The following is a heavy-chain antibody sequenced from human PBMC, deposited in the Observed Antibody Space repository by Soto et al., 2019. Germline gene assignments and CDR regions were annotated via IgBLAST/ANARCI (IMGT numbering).Heavy chain of an antibody. V-gene: IGHV1-69*12. CDR3: GRGSLESSAGWFDR. J-gene: IGHJ5*02. CDR1: GGTFSSYA. D-gene: IGHD6-25*01. CDR2: IIPIFGTA. Sequence: QVQLVQSGAEVKKPGSSVKVSCKASGGTFSSYAISWVRQAPGQGLEWMGGIIPIFGTANLAQKFQGRVTLIAYECXSRADRELSSLRSEDTAVYYGGRGSLESSAGWFDRWGQGTLVTVSA.